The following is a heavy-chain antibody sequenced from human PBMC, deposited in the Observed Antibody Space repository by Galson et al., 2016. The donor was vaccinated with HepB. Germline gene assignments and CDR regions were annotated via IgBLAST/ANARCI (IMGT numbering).Heavy chain of an antibody. J-gene: IGHJ3*02. CDR3: AHRRGSGSPWAYGAFDI. Sequence: PALVKPTQTLTLTCTFSGFSLSTTGVGVGWIRQPPGKALEWLALKYWDDDKHYNPSLKTRLIITKDTSKNQVVLTMTNMDPVDTATYYCAHRRGSGSPWAYGAFDIWGQGTMVTVSS. CDR1: GFSLSTTGVG. CDR2: KYWDDDK. D-gene: IGHD1-26*01. V-gene: IGHV2-5*02.